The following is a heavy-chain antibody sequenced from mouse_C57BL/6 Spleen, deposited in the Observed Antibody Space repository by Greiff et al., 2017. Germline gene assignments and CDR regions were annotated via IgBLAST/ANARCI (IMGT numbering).Heavy chain of an antibody. CDR2: IRSKSNNYAT. J-gene: IGHJ3*01. Sequence: EVKVVESGGGLVQPKGSLKLSCAASGFSFHTSAMNWVRQAPGKGLEWVAPIRSKSNNYATYYADSVKDRFTISRDDSDSMLYLQMNNLKTEDTAIYCCGGHREGGGFASWGQGTLGTVSA. V-gene: IGHV10-1*01. CDR3: GGHREGGGFAS. CDR1: GFSFHTSA.